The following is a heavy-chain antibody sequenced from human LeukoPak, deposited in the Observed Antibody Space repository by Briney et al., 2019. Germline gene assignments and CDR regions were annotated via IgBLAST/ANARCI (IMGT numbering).Heavy chain of an antibody. V-gene: IGHV3-74*01. CDR1: GFTFSPYL. D-gene: IGHD3-10*01. J-gene: IGHJ3*02. CDR3: ARDRGAPDAFDI. Sequence: PGGALRLSCAAPGFTFSPYLMHWVRQAPGKGLGWVSHMNAEGSRTIYAETAKGRFTISPDNAKNTLYLQMNSLTVEDTAVYLCARDRGAPDAFDIWGQGTRVTVSS. CDR2: MNAEGSRT.